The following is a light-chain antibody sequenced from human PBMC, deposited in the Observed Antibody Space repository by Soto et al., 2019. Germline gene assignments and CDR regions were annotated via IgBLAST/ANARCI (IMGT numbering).Light chain of an antibody. V-gene: IGLV1-40*01. CDR2: GNS. J-gene: IGLJ3*02. Sequence: QSVLTQPPSVSGAPGQRVTISCTGSSSNIGAGYDVQWYQQLPGTAPKLLIYGNSNRPSGVPDRFSGSKSGTSASLAITGLQAEDEADYYCQSYDSSLSGSWVFGGGTKVTVL. CDR3: QSYDSSLSGSWV. CDR1: SSNIGAGYD.